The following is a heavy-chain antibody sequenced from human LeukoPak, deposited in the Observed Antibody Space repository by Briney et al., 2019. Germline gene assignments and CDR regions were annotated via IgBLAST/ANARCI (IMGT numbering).Heavy chain of an antibody. CDR3: ARQPTIFGVVDAFDI. V-gene: IGHV4-39*01. CDR1: GGSISSSSYY. J-gene: IGHJ3*02. D-gene: IGHD3-3*01. Sequence: SETLSLTCTVSGGSISSSSYYWSWIRQPPGKGLEWIGSIYYSGSTYYNPSLKSRVTISVDTSKNQFSLKLSSVTAADTAVYYCARQPTIFGVVDAFDIWGQGTMVTVSS. CDR2: IYYSGST.